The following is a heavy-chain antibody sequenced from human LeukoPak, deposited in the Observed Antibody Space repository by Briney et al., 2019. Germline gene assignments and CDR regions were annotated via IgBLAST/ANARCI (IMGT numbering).Heavy chain of an antibody. CDR2: IYHSGST. J-gene: IGHJ5*02. Sequence: SETLSLTCTVSGYSISSGYYWGWIRQPPGKGLEWIGSIYHSGSTYYNPSLKSRVTISVDTSKNQFSLKLSSVTAADTAVYYCARGDIRFDPWGQGTLVTVSS. CDR1: GYSISSGYY. CDR3: ARGDIRFDP. V-gene: IGHV4-38-2*02.